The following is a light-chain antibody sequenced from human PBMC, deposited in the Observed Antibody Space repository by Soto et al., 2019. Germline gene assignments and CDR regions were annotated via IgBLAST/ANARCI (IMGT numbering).Light chain of an antibody. Sequence: SALTQPGPVNGSPGRSVTISCTGTSSDVGGYNYVSWYQQHPGKAPKLMIYDVSRRPSGVPDRFSGSKSGNTASLTISGLQAEDEADYYCCSYAGSYVFGTGTKVTVL. CDR2: DVS. J-gene: IGLJ1*01. CDR1: SSDVGGYNY. V-gene: IGLV2-11*01. CDR3: CSYAGSYV.